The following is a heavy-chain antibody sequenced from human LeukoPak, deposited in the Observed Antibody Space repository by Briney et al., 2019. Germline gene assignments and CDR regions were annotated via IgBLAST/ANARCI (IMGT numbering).Heavy chain of an antibody. J-gene: IGHJ3*02. CDR2: IYYSGST. D-gene: IGHD2-15*01. CDR1: GGSISSYY. Sequence: SETLSLTCTVSGGSISSYYWSWIRQPPGKGLEWIGYIYYSGSTNYNPSLKSRVTISVNTSKNQFSLKLSSVTAADTAVYYCARDLSGGSCFDIWGQGTMVTVSS. CDR3: ARDLSGGSCFDI. V-gene: IGHV4-59*01.